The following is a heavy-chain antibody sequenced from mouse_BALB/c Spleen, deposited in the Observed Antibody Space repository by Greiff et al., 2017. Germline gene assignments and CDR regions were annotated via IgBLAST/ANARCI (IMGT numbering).Heavy chain of an antibody. D-gene: IGHD2-1*01. V-gene: IGHV1-5*01. Sequence: EVQLQQSGTVLARPGASVKMSCKASGYSFTSYWMHWVKQRPGQGLEWIGAIYPGNSDTSYNQKFKGKAKLTAVTSASTAYMELSSLTNEDSAVYYCTRSRRYGNYGDYAMDYWGQGTSVTVSS. J-gene: IGHJ4*01. CDR2: IYPGNSDT. CDR1: GYSFTSYW. CDR3: TRSRRYGNYGDYAMDY.